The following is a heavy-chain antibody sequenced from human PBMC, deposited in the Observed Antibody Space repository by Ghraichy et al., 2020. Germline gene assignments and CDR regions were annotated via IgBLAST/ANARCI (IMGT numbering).Heavy chain of an antibody. CDR2: INPNSGGT. J-gene: IGHJ6*02. D-gene: IGHD2-15*01. Sequence: PSVKVSCKASGYPFTGYYMHWVRQAPGQGLEWMGWINPNSGGTNYAQKFQGRVTMTRDTSISIVYMELSRLRSDDTAVYYCARNTVGIVEMVAATPYGVDVWGQGTTVTVSS. CDR1: GYPFTGYY. V-gene: IGHV1-2*02. CDR3: ARNTVGIVEMVAATPYGVDV.